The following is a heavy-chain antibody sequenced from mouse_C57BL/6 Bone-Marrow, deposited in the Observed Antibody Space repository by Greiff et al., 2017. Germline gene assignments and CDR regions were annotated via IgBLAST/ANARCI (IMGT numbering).Heavy chain of an antibody. CDR2: IYPGDGDT. V-gene: IGHV1-82*01. J-gene: IGHJ2*01. D-gene: IGHD4-1*01. Sequence: VQLQQSGPELVKPGASVKISCKASGYAFSSSWMNWVKQRPGKGLEWIGRIYPGDGDTNYNGKFKGKATLTADKSSSTAYMQLSSLTSEDSAVYFCARKGTGKFDYWGQGTTLPVSS. CDR1: GYAFSSSW. CDR3: ARKGTGKFDY.